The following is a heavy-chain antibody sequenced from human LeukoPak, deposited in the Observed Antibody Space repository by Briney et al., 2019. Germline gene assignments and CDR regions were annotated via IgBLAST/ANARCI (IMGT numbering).Heavy chain of an antibody. V-gene: IGHV1-8*03. D-gene: IGHD3-22*01. CDR2: MNPNSGNT. Sequence: ASVKVSCKASGYTFTSYDINWVRQATGQGLEWMGWMNPNSGNTGYAQKFQGRVTITRNTSISTAYMELSRLRSDDTAVYYCARGQGYYYDSSGYYYGYWGQGTLVTVSS. J-gene: IGHJ4*02. CDR1: GYTFTSYD. CDR3: ARGQGYYYDSSGYYYGY.